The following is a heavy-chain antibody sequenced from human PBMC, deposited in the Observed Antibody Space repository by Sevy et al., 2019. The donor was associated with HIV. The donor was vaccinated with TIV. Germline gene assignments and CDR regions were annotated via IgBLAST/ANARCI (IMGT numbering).Heavy chain of an antibody. CDR1: GGSISSSTYY. CDR3: ARRSDIMILRGGFDM. D-gene: IGHD3-16*01. V-gene: IGHV4-39*01. Sequence: SETLSLTCTVSGGSISSSTYYWGWIRQPPGRGLEWIGSIYYSGSTYYNPSLKSRVTISVDTSKNQFSLKLSSVTAADTAVYYCARRSDIMILRGGFDMWGRGTMVTVSS. J-gene: IGHJ3*02. CDR2: IYYSGST.